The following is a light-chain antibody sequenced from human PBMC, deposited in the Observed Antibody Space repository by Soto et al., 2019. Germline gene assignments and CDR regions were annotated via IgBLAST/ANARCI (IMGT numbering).Light chain of an antibody. J-gene: IGKJ1*01. V-gene: IGKV1-5*01. CDR2: HAS. CDR1: QSVSDW. Sequence: DIQLTQSPSTLSASVGDRVTITCRASQSVSDWLAWYQQKPGNAPNLLIYHASSLESGVPSRFSGSGSQTEFTLTISSLQPDDFATYYCQQYNSFSPTFGQGTRVELK. CDR3: QQYNSFSPT.